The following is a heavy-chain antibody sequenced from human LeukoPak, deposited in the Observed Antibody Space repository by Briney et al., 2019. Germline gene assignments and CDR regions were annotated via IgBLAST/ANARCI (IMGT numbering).Heavy chain of an antibody. D-gene: IGHD3-10*01. V-gene: IGHV4-34*01. CDR1: GGSFSGFY. CDR2: INQSGIT. CDR3: ARGGTFGEPFSRS. Sequence: PSGTLSLTCAVYGGSFSGFYWTWIRQPPGKGLEWIGEINQSGITNYSPSLKARMVISVDTSKKQFSLKLNSVTAADTAVYYCARGGTFGEPFSRSWGQGTLVTVSS. J-gene: IGHJ4*02.